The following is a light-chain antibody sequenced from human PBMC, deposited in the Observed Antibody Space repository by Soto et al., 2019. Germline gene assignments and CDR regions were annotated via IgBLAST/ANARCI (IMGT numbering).Light chain of an antibody. CDR3: QIWDSSTSVV. CDR1: NIGTKH. V-gene: IGLV3-9*01. J-gene: IGLJ2*01. Sequence: SYELTQPLSVSVALGQTASITCGGNNIGTKHLHRYPQKPGQAPLLVIYMNTNRPSGIPERFSGSKSGNTATLTISRAQAGDEADYYCQIWDSSTSVVFGGGTKLTVL. CDR2: MNT.